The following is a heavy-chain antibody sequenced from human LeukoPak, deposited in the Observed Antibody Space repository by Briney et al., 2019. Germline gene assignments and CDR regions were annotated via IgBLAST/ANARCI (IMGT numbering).Heavy chain of an antibody. D-gene: IGHD3-3*01. CDR1: GFTFSNAW. CDR2: IKSKTDGGTT. Sequence: GGSLRLSCAASGFTFSNAWMSWVRQAPGKGLEWVGRIKSKTDGGTTDYAAPVKGRFTISRDDSKNTLYLQMNSLKTEDTAVYYCTTTGFWSGYWGRDYWGQGTLVTVSS. J-gene: IGHJ4*02. CDR3: TTTGFWSGYWGRDY. V-gene: IGHV3-15*01.